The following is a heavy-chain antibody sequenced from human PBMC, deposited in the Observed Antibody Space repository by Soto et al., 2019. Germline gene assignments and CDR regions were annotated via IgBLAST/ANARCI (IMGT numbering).Heavy chain of an antibody. Sequence: GGSLRLSCAASGFTFSSYSMNWVRQAPGKGLEWVSYISSSSSTIYYADSVKGRFTISRDNAKNSLYLQMNSLRAEDTAVYYCARGRQRGAFDIWGQGTMVTVSS. CDR2: ISSSSSTI. CDR3: ARGRQRGAFDI. V-gene: IGHV3-48*04. D-gene: IGHD6-25*01. CDR1: GFTFSSYS. J-gene: IGHJ3*02.